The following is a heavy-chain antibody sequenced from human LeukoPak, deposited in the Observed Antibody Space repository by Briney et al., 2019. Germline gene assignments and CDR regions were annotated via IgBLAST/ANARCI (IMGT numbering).Heavy chain of an antibody. D-gene: IGHD1-7*01. CDR1: GYSFTSYW. CDR2: IYPGDSDT. J-gene: IGHJ4*02. CDR3: ARLESITGTTGAFDY. Sequence: GESLKISCKGPGYSFTSYWIGWVRQLPGKGLEWMGIIYPGDSDTRYSPSFQGQVTISADKSISTAYLQWSSLKASDTAMYYCARLESITGTTGAFDYWGQGTLVTVSS. V-gene: IGHV5-51*01.